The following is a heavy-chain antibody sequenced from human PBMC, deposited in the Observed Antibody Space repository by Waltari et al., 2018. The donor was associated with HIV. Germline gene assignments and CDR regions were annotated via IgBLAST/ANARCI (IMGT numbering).Heavy chain of an antibody. V-gene: IGHV3-53*01. D-gene: IGHD1-26*01. J-gene: IGHJ6*02. CDR2: IYSGGSR. Sequence: EVQLVASGVGLIEPGGSLRVSCAASGFTISSNYMSWVRQAPGKGLEWVSVIYSGGSRYYADSVKGRFIISRDNSKNTVSLHMNSLRAEDTAVYYCARDPRSSGYYGMDVWGQGIKVTVSS. CDR3: ARDPRSSGYYGMDV. CDR1: GFTISSNY.